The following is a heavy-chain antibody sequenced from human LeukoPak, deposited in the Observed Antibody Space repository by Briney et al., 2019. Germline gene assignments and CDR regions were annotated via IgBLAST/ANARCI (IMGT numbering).Heavy chain of an antibody. D-gene: IGHD6-19*01. CDR2: INYRGGT. Sequence: PSETLSLTCTVSGGSFSNYYWSWIRQPTGKGLEWIAYINYRGGTNYNPSLKSRVTISIDTSKNQSSLSLNSLTAADTAVYFCARLGNEAVANPPHWGQGTLVTVSS. CDR3: ARLGNEAVANPPH. CDR1: GGSFSNYY. V-gene: IGHV4-59*08. J-gene: IGHJ1*01.